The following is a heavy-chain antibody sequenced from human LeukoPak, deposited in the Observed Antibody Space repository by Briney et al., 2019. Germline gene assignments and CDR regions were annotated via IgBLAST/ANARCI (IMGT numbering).Heavy chain of an antibody. D-gene: IGHD3-22*01. CDR1: GGSISSYY. CDR3: ARYRNYYDSSGFDY. J-gene: IGHJ4*02. Sequence: SETLSLTCTVSGGSISSYYWSWIRQPPGKGLEWIGYIYYSGSTNYNPSLKSRVTISVDTSKNQFSLKLSSVTAADTAVYYCARYRNYYDSSGFDYWGQGTLVTVSS. V-gene: IGHV4-59*12. CDR2: IYYSGST.